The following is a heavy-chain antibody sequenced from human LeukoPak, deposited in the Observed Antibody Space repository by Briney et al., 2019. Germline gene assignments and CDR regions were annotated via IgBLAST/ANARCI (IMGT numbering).Heavy chain of an antibody. D-gene: IGHD6-19*01. CDR1: GDSVSSNSAA. J-gene: IGHJ5*02. V-gene: IGHV6-1*01. CDR3: AREVYGIAVAGKALTWFAP. Sequence: SQTLSLTCAISGDSVSSNSAAWNWIRQSPSRGLEWLGRTYYRSKLYNDYAVSVKSRITINPDTSKNQFSLQLNSVTPEDTAVYYCAREVYGIAVAGKALTWFAPWGQGTLVTVSS. CDR2: TYYRSKLYN.